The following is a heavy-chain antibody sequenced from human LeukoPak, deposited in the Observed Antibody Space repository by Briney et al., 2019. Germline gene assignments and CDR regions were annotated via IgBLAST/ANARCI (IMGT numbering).Heavy chain of an antibody. CDR1: GGSISSYY. CDR3: ARRPRYCSGGSFGCYYYYGMDV. D-gene: IGHD2-15*01. J-gene: IGHJ6*02. Sequence: SETLSLTCTVSGGSISSYYWSWIRQPPGKGLEWIGYIYYSGSTNYNPSLKSRVTISVDTSKNQFSLKLSSVTAADTAVYYCARRPRYCSGGSFGCYYYYGMDVWGQGTTVTVSS. CDR2: IYYSGST. V-gene: IGHV4-59*08.